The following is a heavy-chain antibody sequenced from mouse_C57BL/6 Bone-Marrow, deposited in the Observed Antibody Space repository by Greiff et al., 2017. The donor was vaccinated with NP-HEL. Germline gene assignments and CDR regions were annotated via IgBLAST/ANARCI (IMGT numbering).Heavy chain of an antibody. CDR1: GYTFTSYT. CDR3: ARNFDY. J-gene: IGHJ2*01. CDR2: INPSSGYT. Sequence: QVHVKQSGAELARPGASVKMSCKASGYTFTSYTMHWVKQRPGQGLEWIGNINPSSGYTKYNQKFKDKATLTADKSSSTAYMQLSSLTSEDSAVYYCARNFDYWGQGTTLTVSS. V-gene: IGHV1-4*01.